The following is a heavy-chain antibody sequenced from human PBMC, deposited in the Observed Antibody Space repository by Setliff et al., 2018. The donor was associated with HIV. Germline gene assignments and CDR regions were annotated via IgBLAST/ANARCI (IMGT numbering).Heavy chain of an antibody. CDR2: LYVSGDT. V-gene: IGHV4-4*07. D-gene: IGHD2-15*01. CDR3: ALTGHRLLRGYMDV. Sequence: PSETLSLTCYVTDDPISSYYWSWVRQPAGKGLEWIGRLYVSGDTNYNPSLKSRVTMSLDTSKKHFSLNLMSVTAADTAVYYCALTGHRLLRGYMDVWGKGTTVT. CDR1: DDPISSYY. J-gene: IGHJ6*03.